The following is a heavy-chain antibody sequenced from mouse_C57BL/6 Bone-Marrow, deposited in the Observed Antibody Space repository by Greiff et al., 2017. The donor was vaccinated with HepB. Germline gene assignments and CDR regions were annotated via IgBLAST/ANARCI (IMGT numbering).Heavy chain of an antibody. CDR1: DSEVFPIAY. Sequence: QVQLQQSGSELRSPGSSVKLSCKDFDSEVFPIAYMSWVRQKPGHGFEWIGGILPSIGRTIYGEKFEDKATLDADTLSNTAYLELNSLTSEDSAIYYCARGIYYDYDGYAMDYWGQGTSVTVSS. D-gene: IGHD2-4*01. CDR2: ILPSIGRT. V-gene: IGHV15-2*01. J-gene: IGHJ4*01. CDR3: ARGIYYDYDGYAMDY.